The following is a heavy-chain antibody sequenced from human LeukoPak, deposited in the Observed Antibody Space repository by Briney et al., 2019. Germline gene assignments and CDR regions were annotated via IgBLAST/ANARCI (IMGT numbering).Heavy chain of an antibody. D-gene: IGHD3-10*01. V-gene: IGHV3-66*01. Sequence: GSLRLFCAASGFTVSSEYMSWFRQAPGKGLEWVSLIYSGGSTYYADSVKDRFTISRDNSKNTVYLQMNSLRTEDTAVYYCARVGAPYGSGSYSYSYCYFDVWGIGTTVTISS. CDR1: GFTVSSEY. CDR3: ARVGAPYGSGSYSYSYCYFDV. J-gene: IGHJ6*03. CDR2: IYSGGST.